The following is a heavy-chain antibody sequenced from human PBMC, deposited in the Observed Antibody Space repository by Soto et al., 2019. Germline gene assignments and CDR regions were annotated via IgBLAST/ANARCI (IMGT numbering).Heavy chain of an antibody. V-gene: IGHV2-5*02. CDR2: IYWDADK. J-gene: IGHJ4*02. D-gene: IGHD3-3*01. Sequence: QNTLNESGPTQVKPRQTLTLTCTFSGFSLTTSGVGVGWIRQSPGKAPEWLALIYWDADKRYSPSLKSRLTITKDTSKNQVVLTMADLDPADTATYYCAHRVLRTVFGLVTTTAIYFDFWGQGTPVAVSS. CDR3: AHRVLRTVFGLVTTTAIYFDF. CDR1: GFSLTTSGVG.